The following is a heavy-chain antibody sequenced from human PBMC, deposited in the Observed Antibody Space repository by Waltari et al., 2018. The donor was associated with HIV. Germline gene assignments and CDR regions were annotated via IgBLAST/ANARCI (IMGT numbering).Heavy chain of an antibody. CDR1: GFSFGDYA. J-gene: IGHJ4*02. Sequence: EVQLVESGGTLVQPGRSLRLSCAASGFSFGDYAMHWVRQAPGKGLEWVSGISWNSANTGYAGSVKGRFTISRDNGKNSMYMQMNSLGEEDTALYYCVKDASYTRTPNFDHWGQGTQVTVSS. V-gene: IGHV3-9*01. D-gene: IGHD1-1*01. CDR2: ISWNSANT. CDR3: VKDASYTRTPNFDH.